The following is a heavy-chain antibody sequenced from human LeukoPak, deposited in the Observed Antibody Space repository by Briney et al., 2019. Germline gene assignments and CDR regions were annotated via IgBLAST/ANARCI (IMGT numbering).Heavy chain of an antibody. CDR3: ARDQGQNTDSSGYWLRPYYYYGMDV. CDR2: IIPIFGTA. Sequence: GASVKVSCKASGGTFGSYAISWVRQAPGQGLEWMGGIIPIFGTANYAQKFQGRVTITADESTSTAYMELSSLRSEDTAVYYCARDQGQNTDSSGYWLRPYYYYGMDVWGQGTTVTVSS. CDR1: GGTFGSYA. J-gene: IGHJ6*02. D-gene: IGHD3-22*01. V-gene: IGHV1-69*13.